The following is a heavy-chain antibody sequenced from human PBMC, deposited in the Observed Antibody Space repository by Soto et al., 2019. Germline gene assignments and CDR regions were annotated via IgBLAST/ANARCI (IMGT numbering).Heavy chain of an antibody. V-gene: IGHV2-5*02. D-gene: IGHD4-17*01. J-gene: IGHJ4*02. Sequence: QITLKESGPTVGKPTQTLTLTCTFSGFSLSTDTVGVGWIRQPRGKALEWLALIYWDDDKGYSQSLKNRLTIAMATSKNMVILAMTNMGPVDTAKDYCAHSVTRYDSFDYWGQGSLVTVSS. CDR1: GFSLSTDTVG. CDR2: IYWDDDK. CDR3: AHSVTRYDSFDY.